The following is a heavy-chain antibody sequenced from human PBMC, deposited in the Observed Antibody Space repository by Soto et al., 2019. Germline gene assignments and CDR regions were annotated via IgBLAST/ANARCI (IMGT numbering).Heavy chain of an antibody. Sequence: GGSLRLSCAASGFTFTRYSMNWVRQAPGKGLEWVSSISSTTNYIYYGDSMKGRFTISRDNAKNSLYLEMNSLRAEDTAVYYCARESEDLTSNFDYWGQGTPVTVSS. CDR3: ARESEDLTSNFDY. CDR1: GFTFTRYS. CDR2: ISSTTNYI. V-gene: IGHV3-21*06. J-gene: IGHJ4*02.